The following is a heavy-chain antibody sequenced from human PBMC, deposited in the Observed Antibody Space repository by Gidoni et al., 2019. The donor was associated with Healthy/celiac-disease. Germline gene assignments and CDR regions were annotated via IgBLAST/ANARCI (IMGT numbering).Heavy chain of an antibody. CDR2: IRSKAYGGTT. J-gene: IGHJ4*02. D-gene: IGHD1-26*01. Sequence: EVQLVESGGGLVQPGRSLRLSCTASGFTFGDYAMSWFRQAPGKGLEWVGFIRSKAYGGTTEYAASVKGRFTISRDDSKSIAYLQMNSLKTEDTAVYYCTRDLLWERSYSTDYWGQGTLVTVSS. V-gene: IGHV3-49*03. CDR1: GFTFGDYA. CDR3: TRDLLWERSYSTDY.